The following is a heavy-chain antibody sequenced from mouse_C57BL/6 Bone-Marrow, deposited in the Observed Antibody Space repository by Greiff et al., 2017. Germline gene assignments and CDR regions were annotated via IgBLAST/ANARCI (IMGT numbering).Heavy chain of an antibody. CDR3: ARLDYYAMDY. Sequence: EVNLVESGGDLVKPGGSLKLSCAASGFTFSSYGMSWVRQTPDKRLEWVATISSGGSYTYYPDSVKGRFTISRDNSKNTLYLQVGSLKSEDTAMYYCARLDYYAMDYWGQGTSVTVSS. J-gene: IGHJ4*01. V-gene: IGHV5-6*01. CDR2: ISSGGSYT. CDR1: GFTFSSYG.